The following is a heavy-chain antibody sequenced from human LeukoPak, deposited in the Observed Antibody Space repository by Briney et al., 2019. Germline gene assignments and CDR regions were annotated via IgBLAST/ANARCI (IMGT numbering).Heavy chain of an antibody. CDR1: GGPISSYY. J-gene: IGHJ5*02. V-gene: IGHV4-4*07. Sequence: SETLSLTCTVSGGPISSYYWSWIRQPAGKGLEWIGRIYSSGSTNYNPSLKSRVTMSVDTSKNQYYLKVSSVTAADTAVYYCARISSTKQNWFDPWGQGTLVTVSS. CDR3: ARISSTKQNWFDP. CDR2: IYSSGST. D-gene: IGHD2-2*01.